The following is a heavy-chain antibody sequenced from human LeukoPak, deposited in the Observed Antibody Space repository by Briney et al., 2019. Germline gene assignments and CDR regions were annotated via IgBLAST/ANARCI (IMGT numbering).Heavy chain of an antibody. Sequence: GGSLRLSCEASGVTFSSYVMSWVRQAPGKGLEWVSGISWNSGSIVYADSVKGRFTISRDNAKTSLYLQMNSLRAEDTALYYCAKDYCTNGVCYTWDWYFDLWGRGTLVTVSS. CDR1: GVTFSSYV. D-gene: IGHD2-8*01. J-gene: IGHJ2*01. CDR3: AKDYCTNGVCYTWDWYFDL. V-gene: IGHV3-9*01. CDR2: ISWNSGSI.